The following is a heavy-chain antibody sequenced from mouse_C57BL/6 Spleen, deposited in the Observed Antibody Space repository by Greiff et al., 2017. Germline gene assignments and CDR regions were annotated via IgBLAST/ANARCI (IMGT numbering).Heavy chain of an antibody. CDR1: GYTFTSYW. Sequence: QVQLQQPRAELVKPGASVKLSCKASGYTFTSYWMHWVKQRPGQGLEWIGMIHPNSGSTNYNEKFKSKATLTVDKSSSTAYMQLSSLTSEDSAVYYCARGITTVVARYFDVCGTGTTVTVSS. CDR2: IHPNSGST. V-gene: IGHV1-64*01. J-gene: IGHJ1*03. D-gene: IGHD1-1*01. CDR3: ARGITTVVARYFDV.